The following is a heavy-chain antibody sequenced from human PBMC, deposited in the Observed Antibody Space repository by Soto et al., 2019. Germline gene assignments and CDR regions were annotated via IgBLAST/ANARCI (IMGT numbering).Heavy chain of an antibody. CDR1: GYSFTSYW. V-gene: IGHV5-51*01. D-gene: IGHD6-19*01. CDR3: ARRLVDSSRWYYFDE. CDR2: IYPGDSDT. Sequence: GESLNISCKGSGYSFTSYWIGWVRQMPGKGLEWMGIIYPGDSDTRYSPSFQGQVTISADKSISTAYLQWSSLKASDTAMYYCARRLVDSSRWYYFDEWGQGTLVTVYS. J-gene: IGHJ4*02.